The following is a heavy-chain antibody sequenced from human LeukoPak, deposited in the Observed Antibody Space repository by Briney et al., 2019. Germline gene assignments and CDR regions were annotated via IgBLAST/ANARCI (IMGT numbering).Heavy chain of an antibody. Sequence: PGGSLRLSCAASGFTFSSYAMSWVRQAPGKGLEWVSGVSDSGGITYYADSVKGRFTISRDNSKNTLYLQMNSLRAEDTAVYYCASESSTTVVTPRFDYWGQGTLVTVSS. D-gene: IGHD4-23*01. CDR1: GFTFSSYA. CDR3: ASESSTTVVTPRFDY. CDR2: VSDSGGIT. J-gene: IGHJ4*02. V-gene: IGHV3-23*01.